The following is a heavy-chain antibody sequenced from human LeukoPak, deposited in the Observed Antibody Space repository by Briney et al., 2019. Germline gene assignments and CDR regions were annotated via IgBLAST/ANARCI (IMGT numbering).Heavy chain of an antibody. J-gene: IGHJ5*02. CDR1: GGSTSSGDYY. CDR3: ARGQSSTSESPLGFDP. V-gene: IGHV4-30-4*01. Sequence: SSETLSLTCTVSGGSTSSGDYYWSWIRQPPGKGLEWIGYIYYSGSTYYNPSLKSRVTISVDTSKNQFSLKLSSVTAADTAVYYCARGQSSTSESPLGFDPWGQGTLVTVSS. CDR2: IYYSGST. D-gene: IGHD2-2*01.